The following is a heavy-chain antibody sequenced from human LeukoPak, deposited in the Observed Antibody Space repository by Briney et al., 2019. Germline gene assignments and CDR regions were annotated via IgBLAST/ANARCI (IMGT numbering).Heavy chain of an antibody. CDR3: ARERYDSSGFPIDY. V-gene: IGHV3-72*01. CDR1: GFTFSDHY. D-gene: IGHD3-22*01. CDR2: TRNKANSYTP. Sequence: GGSLRLSCAASGFTFSDHYMDWVRQAPGKGLEWVGRTRNKANSYTPEYAASVKGRFTISRDDSKNSLYLQMNSLKTEDTAVYYCARERYDSSGFPIDYWGQGTLVTVSS. J-gene: IGHJ4*02.